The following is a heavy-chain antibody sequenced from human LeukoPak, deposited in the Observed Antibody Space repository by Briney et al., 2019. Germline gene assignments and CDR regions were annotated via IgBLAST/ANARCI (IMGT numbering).Heavy chain of an antibody. CDR1: GFTLSRYW. CDR2: MNSDGSST. CDR3: AKILGESPRWFDP. Sequence: GGSLRLSCAASGFTLSRYWMHWVRQAPGKGLVSVAHMNSDGSSTNYADSVKGRFTISRDNAENMLYLQMNSLRADDTAVYYCAKILGESPRWFDPWGQGTLVTVSS. D-gene: IGHD3-10*01. J-gene: IGHJ5*02. V-gene: IGHV3-74*01.